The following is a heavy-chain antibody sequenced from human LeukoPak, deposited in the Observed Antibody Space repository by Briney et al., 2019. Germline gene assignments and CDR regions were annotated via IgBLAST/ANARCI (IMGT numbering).Heavy chain of an antibody. CDR1: GFTFSSYA. V-gene: IGHV3-23*01. CDR2: IDGSGGST. CDR3: AKDRRLPWDYFDS. J-gene: IGHJ4*02. Sequence: GGSLRLSCVASGFTFSSYAMSWFRQAPGRGLEWVSAIDGSGGSTYYADSVKGRFTISRDNSKNTLYLQMHSLRAEDTAIYYCAKDRRLPWDYFDSWGQGTQVTVSS. D-gene: IGHD5-12*01.